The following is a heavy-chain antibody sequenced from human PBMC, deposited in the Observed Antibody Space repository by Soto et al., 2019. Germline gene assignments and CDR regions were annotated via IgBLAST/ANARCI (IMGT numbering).Heavy chain of an antibody. D-gene: IGHD3-22*01. CDR2: IXYPGNN. CDR1: CGSITNSNYY. J-gene: IGHJ4*02. Sequence: TXXTLSLTCTVSCGSITNSNYYWGWIRQPPGKGLEXIGSIXYPGNNYYNPXXKSRVNIXXDTYKNQFCLKLGSVTAADTAVYFCERHSIWLLLSDYWGQGNMVTDS. V-gene: IGHV4-39*01. CDR3: ERHSIWLLLSDY.